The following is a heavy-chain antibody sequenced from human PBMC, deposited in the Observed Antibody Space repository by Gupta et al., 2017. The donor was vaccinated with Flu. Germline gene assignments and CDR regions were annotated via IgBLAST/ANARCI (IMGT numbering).Heavy chain of an antibody. J-gene: IGHJ4*02. Sequence: QVQLQESGPGLVKPSETLSLTCTVSGGSISSYYWSWIRQPPGKGLEWIGYIYYSGSTNYNPSLKSRVTISVDTSKNQFSLKLSSVTAADTAVYYCARGLLGQNDYWGQGTLVTVSS. CDR2: IYYSGST. V-gene: IGHV4-59*01. D-gene: IGHD2-21*01. CDR1: GGSISSYY. CDR3: ARGLLGQNDY.